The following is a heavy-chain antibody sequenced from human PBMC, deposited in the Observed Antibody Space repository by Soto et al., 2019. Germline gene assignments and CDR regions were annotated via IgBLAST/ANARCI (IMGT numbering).Heavy chain of an antibody. Sequence: LTCTVSGGSISSYYWSWIRQPPGKGLEWIGYIYYSGSTNYNPSLKSRVTISVDTSKNQFSLKLSSVTAADTAVYYCARVSGRDYYYGMDVWGQGTTVTVSS. J-gene: IGHJ6*02. D-gene: IGHD3-10*01. CDR3: ARVSGRDYYYGMDV. CDR2: IYYSGST. V-gene: IGHV4-59*01. CDR1: GGSISSYY.